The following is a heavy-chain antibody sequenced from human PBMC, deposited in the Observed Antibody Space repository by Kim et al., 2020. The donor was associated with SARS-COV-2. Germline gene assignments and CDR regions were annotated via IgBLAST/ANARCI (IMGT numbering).Heavy chain of an antibody. J-gene: IGHJ5*02. Sequence: KGRFTSSRDNSKNTLNLQMNSLRAEDTAVYYCAKQRGHDGDYQPRDWFDPWGQGTLVTVSS. D-gene: IGHD4-17*01. V-gene: IGHV3-23*01. CDR3: AKQRGHDGDYQPRDWFDP.